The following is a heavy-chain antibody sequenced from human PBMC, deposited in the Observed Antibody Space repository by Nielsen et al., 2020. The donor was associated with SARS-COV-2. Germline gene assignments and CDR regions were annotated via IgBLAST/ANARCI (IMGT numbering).Heavy chain of an antibody. CDR2: IWSDEKNQ. D-gene: IGHD1-26*01. CDR1: GFPFITYG. CDR3: AKGSRRKVYSGSYYFDY. Sequence: GESLKISCAVSGFPFITYGMHWVRQAPGKGLEWVAVIWSDEKNQYYADSVKGRFTVSRDNSKNTLYLQMNSLRAEDTAVYYCAKGSRRKVYSGSYYFDYWGQGTLVTVSS. J-gene: IGHJ4*02. V-gene: IGHV3-30*02.